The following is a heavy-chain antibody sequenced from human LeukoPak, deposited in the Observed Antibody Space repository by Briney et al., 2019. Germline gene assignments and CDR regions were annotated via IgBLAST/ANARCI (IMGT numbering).Heavy chain of an antibody. V-gene: IGHV1-2*02. CDR1: GYTFTDYY. Sequence: GASVKVSCKASGYTFTDYYMHWVRQAPGQGLEWMGWINPNSGVTTYAQKFQGRVTMTRDTSISTAYMELSRLRSDDTAVYYCASQGVGVISRGGSFDYWGQGTLVTVSS. CDR3: ASQGVGVISRGGSFDY. CDR2: INPNSGVT. D-gene: IGHD2-21*01. J-gene: IGHJ4*02.